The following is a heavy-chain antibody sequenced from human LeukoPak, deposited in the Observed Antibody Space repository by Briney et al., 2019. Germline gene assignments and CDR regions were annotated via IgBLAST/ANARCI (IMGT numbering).Heavy chain of an antibody. D-gene: IGHD5-24*01. V-gene: IGHV3-23*01. CDR3: AKAAQRWLQLPDY. CDR1: GFTFSSYA. Sequence: GGSLRLSCVASGFTFSSYAMNWVRQVPGKGLEWVSVISGSAGSTYYADSVKGRFTISRDNSKNTLYLQMNSLRAEDTAIYYCAKAAQRWLQLPDYWGQGTLVTVSS. CDR2: ISGSAGST. J-gene: IGHJ4*02.